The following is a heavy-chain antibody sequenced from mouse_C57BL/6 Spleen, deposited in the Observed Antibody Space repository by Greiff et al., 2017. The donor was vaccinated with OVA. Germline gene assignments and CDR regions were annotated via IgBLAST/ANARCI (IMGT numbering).Heavy chain of an antibody. Sequence: QVQLQQSGAELARPGASVKMSCKASGYTFTSYTMHWVKQRPGQGLEWIGYINPSSGYTKYNQKFKDKATLTADKSSSTAYMQLSSLTSEDSADYYCARDCGNYGGFAYWGQGTLVTVSA. CDR3: ARDCGNYGGFAY. CDR1: GYTFTSYT. J-gene: IGHJ3*01. CDR2: INPSSGYT. V-gene: IGHV1-4*01. D-gene: IGHD2-1*01.